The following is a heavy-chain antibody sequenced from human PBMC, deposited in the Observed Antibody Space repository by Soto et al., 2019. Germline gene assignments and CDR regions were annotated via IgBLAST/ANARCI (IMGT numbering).Heavy chain of an antibody. D-gene: IGHD6-6*01. CDR1: GGSISSYY. CDR3: ARATFYSSSSRGGFDP. Sequence: PSETLSLTCTVSGGSISSYYWSWIRQPPGKGLEWIGYIYYSGSTNYNPSLKSRVTISVDTSKNQFSLKLSSVTAADTAVYYCARATFYSSSSRGGFDPWGQGTLVTVSS. CDR2: IYYSGST. V-gene: IGHV4-59*01. J-gene: IGHJ5*02.